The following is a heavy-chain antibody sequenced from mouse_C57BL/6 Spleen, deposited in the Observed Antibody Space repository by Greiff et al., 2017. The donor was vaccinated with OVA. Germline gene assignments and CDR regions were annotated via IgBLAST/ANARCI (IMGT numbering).Heavy chain of an antibody. Sequence: QVQLQQPGAELVMPGASVKLSCKASGYTFTSYWMHWVKQRPGQGLEWIGEIDPSDSYTNYNQKFKGKSTLTVDKSSSTAYMQLSSLTSEDSAVYYCGIITTVVNYAMDYWGQGTSVTVSS. D-gene: IGHD1-1*01. CDR3: GIITTVVNYAMDY. J-gene: IGHJ4*01. CDR1: GYTFTSYW. V-gene: IGHV1-69*01. CDR2: IDPSDSYT.